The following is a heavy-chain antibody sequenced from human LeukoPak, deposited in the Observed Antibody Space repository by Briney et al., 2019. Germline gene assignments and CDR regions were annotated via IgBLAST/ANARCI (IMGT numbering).Heavy chain of an antibody. J-gene: IGHJ5*02. CDR3: TRPELAAAGIAWFDP. CDR1: GFTFSSYA. Sequence: GGSLRLSCAASGFTFSSYAMSWVRQAPGKGLEWVSAISGSGGSTYYADSVKGWFTISRDDSKNTAYLQMNSLKTEDTAVYYCTRPELAAAGIAWFDPWGQGTLVTVSS. V-gene: IGHV3-23*01. CDR2: ISGSGGST. D-gene: IGHD6-13*01.